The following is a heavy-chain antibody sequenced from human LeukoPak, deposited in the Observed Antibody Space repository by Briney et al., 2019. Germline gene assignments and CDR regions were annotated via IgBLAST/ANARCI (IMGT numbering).Heavy chain of an antibody. CDR3: ARVYGYYDNSGPDYYYYYGMDV. J-gene: IGHJ6*02. D-gene: IGHD3-22*01. Sequence: PGGSLRLSCAASGFTFSSYWMHWVRQAPRKGLVWVSRINSDGSSTTYADSVKGRFTLSRDNAKNTLYLQMNSLSAEDTAVYYCARVYGYYDNSGPDYYYYYGMDVWGQGTTVTVSS. V-gene: IGHV3-74*01. CDR1: GFTFSSYW. CDR2: INSDGSST.